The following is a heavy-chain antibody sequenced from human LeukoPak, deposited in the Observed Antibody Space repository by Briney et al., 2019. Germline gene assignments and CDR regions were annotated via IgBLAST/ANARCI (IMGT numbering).Heavy chain of an antibody. CDR1: GYTFTSYA. CDR3: ARELYYYDSSGYYYGWYFDL. D-gene: IGHD3-22*01. CDR2: INAGNGNT. J-gene: IGHJ2*01. Sequence: GASVKVSCKASGYTFTSYAMHWVRQAPGQRLEWMGWINAGNGNTKYSQKFQGRVTITRDTSASTAYMELSSLRSEDTAVYYCARELYYYDSSGYYYGWYFDLWGRGTLVTVSS. V-gene: IGHV1-3*01.